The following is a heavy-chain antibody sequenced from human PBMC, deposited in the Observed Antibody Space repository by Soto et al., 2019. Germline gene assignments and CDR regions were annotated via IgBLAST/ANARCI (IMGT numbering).Heavy chain of an antibody. Sequence: WIWIQYHPGKGLEWIGYIYYSGSTNYNPSLKSRVTISVDTSKNQFSLKLSSVTAADTAVYYCARLKGSGSYYNVIIWYVFDPWGQGT. J-gene: IGHJ5*02. CDR2: IYYSGST. D-gene: IGHD3-10*01. CDR3: ARLKGSGSYYNVIIWYVFDP. V-gene: IGHV4-59*08.